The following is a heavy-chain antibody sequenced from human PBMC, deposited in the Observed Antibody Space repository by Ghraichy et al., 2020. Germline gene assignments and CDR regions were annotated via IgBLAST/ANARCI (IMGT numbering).Heavy chain of an antibody. V-gene: IGHV3-7*01. J-gene: IGHJ3*02. CDR2: IKQDGSEK. Sequence: LSLTCAASGFTFSSYWMSWVRQAPGKGLEWVANIKQDGSEKYYVDSVKGRFTISRDNAKNSLYLQMNSLRAEDTAVYYCARVDVSLAFDIWGQGTMVTVSS. CDR3: ARVDVSLAFDI. CDR1: GFTFSSYW.